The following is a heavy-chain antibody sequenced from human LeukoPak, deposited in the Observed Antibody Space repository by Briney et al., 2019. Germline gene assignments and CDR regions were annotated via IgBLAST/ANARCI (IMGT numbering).Heavy chain of an antibody. J-gene: IGHJ3*01. Sequence: ASVKVSCKASGYTFTSTGICWVRQAPGQGLEWMGWVSAYNGNTNYAQKFQGRVTMTTDTSTSTAYMELRTLGSDDTAVYYCARDAPQWRNAFDFWGQGTMVTVSS. D-gene: IGHD6-19*01. V-gene: IGHV1-18*01. CDR2: VSAYNGNT. CDR1: GYTFTSTG. CDR3: ARDAPQWRNAFDF.